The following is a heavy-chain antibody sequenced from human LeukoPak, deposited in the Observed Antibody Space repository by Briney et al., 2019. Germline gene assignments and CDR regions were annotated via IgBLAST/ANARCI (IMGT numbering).Heavy chain of an antibody. CDR2: IYYSGST. CDR1: GGSISTYY. CDR3: ARENFWSGYYRGNWFDP. D-gene: IGHD3-3*01. J-gene: IGHJ5*02. V-gene: IGHV4-59*12. Sequence: SETLSLTCTVSGGSISTYYWSWIRQSPGKGLECIGYIYYSGSTNYNPSLKSRVTISVDTSKNQFSLKLSSVTAADTAVYYCARENFWSGYYRGNWFDPWGQGTLVTVSS.